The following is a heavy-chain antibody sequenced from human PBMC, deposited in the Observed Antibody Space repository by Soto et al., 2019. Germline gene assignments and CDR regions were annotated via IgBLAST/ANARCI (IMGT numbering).Heavy chain of an antibody. CDR1: GYTFTGYC. J-gene: IGHJ6*02. D-gene: IGHD2-2*01. Sequence: ASVKVSCKASGYTFTGYCMHWVRQAPGQGLEWMGWINPNSGGTNYAQKFQGWVTISIDTSKNQFSLILTSVTAADTAVYYCARLGGHCSSSSCFGFYVMDVWGQGTTVTVSS. V-gene: IGHV1-2*04. CDR3: ARLGGHCSSSSCFGFYVMDV. CDR2: INPNSGGT.